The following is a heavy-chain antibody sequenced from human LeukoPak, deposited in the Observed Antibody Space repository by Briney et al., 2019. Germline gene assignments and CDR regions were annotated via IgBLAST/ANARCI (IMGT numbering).Heavy chain of an antibody. CDR3: AGGSSSGFFDY. CDR1: GFTVSSSY. Sequence: PGGSLRLSCAASGFTVSSSYMSWVRQAPGKGLEWVSLIYSAGSTYYADSVKGRFTISRDNSKNTLYLQMNSLKTEDTAVYYCAGGSSSGFFDYWGLGTLVTVSS. J-gene: IGHJ4*02. V-gene: IGHV3-66*01. CDR2: IYSAGST. D-gene: IGHD6-6*01.